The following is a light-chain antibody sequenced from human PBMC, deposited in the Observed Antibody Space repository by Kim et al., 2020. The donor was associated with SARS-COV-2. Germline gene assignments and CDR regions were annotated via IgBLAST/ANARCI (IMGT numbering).Light chain of an antibody. CDR3: QQYNNGPPT. V-gene: IGKV3-15*01. J-gene: IGKJ1*01. CDR1: QSVSSN. Sequence: VSPGEGATLSCRASQSVSSNLAWYQQKPGQAPRHLIYGASTRATGIPARFSGSRSGTEFTLTISSMQSEDFAVYYCQQYNNGPPTFGQGTKVDIK. CDR2: GAS.